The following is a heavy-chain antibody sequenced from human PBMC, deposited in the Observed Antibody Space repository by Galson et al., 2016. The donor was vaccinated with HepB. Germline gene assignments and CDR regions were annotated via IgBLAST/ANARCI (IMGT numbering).Heavy chain of an antibody. CDR1: GFTLSSYS. J-gene: IGHJ6*02. V-gene: IGHV3-48*04. CDR2: ITSRSTAI. CDR3: AREGTGSSSFTYYYYGMDV. D-gene: IGHD6-13*01. Sequence: SLRLSCAAPGFTLSSYSMNWVRQTPGKGLEWVSYITSRSTAIYYADSVKGRITISRDNARNSLYLQMNSLRAEDTAVYYCAREGTGSSSFTYYYYGMDVWGQGTTVTVSS.